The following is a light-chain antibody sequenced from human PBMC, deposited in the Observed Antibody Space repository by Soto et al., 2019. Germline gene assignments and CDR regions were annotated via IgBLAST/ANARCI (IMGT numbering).Light chain of an antibody. Sequence: DIQMTQSPSTLSASIGDRVTIACRASQGISNWLAWYQQKPGKAPKLLIFHASSLESGVPSRFSGSGSGTDFTLTISRLEPEDFAVYYCQQYGSSGTFGQGTKVDIK. CDR2: HAS. CDR1: QGISNW. V-gene: IGKV1-5*01. J-gene: IGKJ1*01. CDR3: QQYGSSGT.